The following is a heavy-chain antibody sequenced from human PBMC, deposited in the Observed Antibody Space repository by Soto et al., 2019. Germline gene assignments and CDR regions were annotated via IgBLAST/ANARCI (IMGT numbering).Heavy chain of an antibody. V-gene: IGHV3-66*01. CDR1: GFTVSSNY. Sequence: GGSLRLSCAASGFTVSSNYMNWVRQAPGKELEWVSVIYSGGSTYYADSVKGRFTISRDNSKNTLYLQMSSLRAEDTAVYYCARGYCSGGSCYSVWFDSWGQGTLVTVSS. J-gene: IGHJ5*01. CDR3: ARGYCSGGSCYSVWFDS. D-gene: IGHD2-15*01. CDR2: IYSGGST.